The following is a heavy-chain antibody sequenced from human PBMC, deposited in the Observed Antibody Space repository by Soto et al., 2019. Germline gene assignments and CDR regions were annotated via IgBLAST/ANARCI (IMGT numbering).Heavy chain of an antibody. CDR3: TRMELPDIAFDI. D-gene: IGHD1-26*01. Sequence: LRLSCAASGFAFNDFSMSWVRQAPGKGLEWVSSITPNSGETHYPHSLAGRFIISRDNSKSTVSLQMNSLKTEDTAVYYCTRMELPDIAFDIWGQGTMVTVSS. V-gene: IGHV3-23*01. CDR2: ITPNSGET. CDR1: GFAFNDFS. J-gene: IGHJ3*02.